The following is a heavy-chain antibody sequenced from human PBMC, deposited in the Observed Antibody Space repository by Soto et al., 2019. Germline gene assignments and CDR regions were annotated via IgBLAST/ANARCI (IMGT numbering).Heavy chain of an antibody. CDR2: VIPIFGIP. V-gene: IGHV1-69*08. Sequence: QVQLVQSGAEVKKPGSSVKVSCKASGGTISRYSITWVRQAPGHGLEGIGRVIPIFGIPTYAEKFQGRVTITADEATSTAYMELSSLRSDDTAVYYCAREDRDRETGLVPAAIDGMDVWGQGTTVTVSS. D-gene: IGHD2-2*01. CDR3: AREDRDRETGLVPAAIDGMDV. CDR1: GGTISRYS. J-gene: IGHJ6*02.